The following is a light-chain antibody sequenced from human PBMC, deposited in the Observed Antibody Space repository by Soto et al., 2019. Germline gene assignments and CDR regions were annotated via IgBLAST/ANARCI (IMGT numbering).Light chain of an antibody. CDR3: QVRTDWPPFKYT. V-gene: IGKV3-11*01. Sequence: EIVLTQSPATLSLSPGERATLSCRASESTSGYLAWYQQKPGQAPRLLIYDASNRATGVPGRFSGSGSGTDFTLTISRLEPEDFAVYFCQVRTDWPPFKYTFGQGTKLEV. J-gene: IGKJ2*01. CDR2: DAS. CDR1: ESTSGY.